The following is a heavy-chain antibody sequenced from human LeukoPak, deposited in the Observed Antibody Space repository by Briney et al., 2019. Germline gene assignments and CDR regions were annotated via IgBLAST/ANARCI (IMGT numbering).Heavy chain of an antibody. V-gene: IGHV3-66*01. CDR3: AVTDQVLDY. D-gene: IGHD2-2*01. CDR1: EFSVGSNY. J-gene: IGHJ4*02. Sequence: GGSLRLSCAASEFSVGSNYMTWVRQAPGKGLEWVSLIYSGGSTYYADSVKGRFTISRDNSKNTLYLQMNSLRAEDTAVYYCAVTDQVLDYWGQGTLVTVSS. CDR2: IYSGGST.